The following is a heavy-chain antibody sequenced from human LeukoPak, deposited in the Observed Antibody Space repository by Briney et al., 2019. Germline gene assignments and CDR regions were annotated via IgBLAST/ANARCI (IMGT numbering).Heavy chain of an antibody. CDR3: ARDHDAVDIVATGFDP. D-gene: IGHD5-12*01. CDR1: GGTFSSYA. J-gene: IGHJ5*02. Sequence: SVKVSCKASGGTFSSYAISWVRQAPGQGLEWMGRIIPILGIANYAQKFQGRVTITADKSTSTAYMELSSLRSEDTAVYYCARDHDAVDIVATGFDPWGQGTLVTVSS. V-gene: IGHV1-69*04. CDR2: IIPILGIA.